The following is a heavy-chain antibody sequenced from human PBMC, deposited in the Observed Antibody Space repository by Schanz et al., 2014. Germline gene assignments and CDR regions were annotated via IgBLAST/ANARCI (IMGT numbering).Heavy chain of an antibody. D-gene: IGHD1-26*01. CDR3: ARYTGAYFDY. V-gene: IGHV4-30-4*07. CDR2: MYYSGST. CDR1: GGSISSGGYT. J-gene: IGHJ4*02. Sequence: QVQLQESGPGLVKPSQTLSLTCAVSGGSISSGGYTWSWIRQPPGKGLELIGYMYYSGSTNYNPSLNSRVTISVDTSKNQFSLKVTSVTPADTAVYYCARYTGAYFDYWGQGTLVTVSS.